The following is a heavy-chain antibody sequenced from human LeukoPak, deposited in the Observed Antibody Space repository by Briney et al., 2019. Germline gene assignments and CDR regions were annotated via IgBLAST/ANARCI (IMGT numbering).Heavy chain of an antibody. D-gene: IGHD2-15*01. V-gene: IGHV3-7*03. CDR1: GFTFSSYW. J-gene: IGHJ4*02. CDR2: IKQDGSEK. Sequence: GGSLRLSCAASGFTFSSYWMSWVRQAPGKGLEWVANIKQDGSEKNYVDSVKGRFTISRDNSKNTLYLHMNSLRAEDTALYYCAKSEGRYCSGGTCPYYFDYWGQGILVTVSS. CDR3: AKSEGRYCSGGTCPYYFDY.